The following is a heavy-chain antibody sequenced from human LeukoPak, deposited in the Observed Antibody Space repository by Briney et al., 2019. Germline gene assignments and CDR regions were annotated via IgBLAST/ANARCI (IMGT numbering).Heavy chain of an antibody. J-gene: IGHJ2*01. D-gene: IGHD5-18*01. CDR1: GGSISSYY. Sequence: SETLSLTCTVPGGSISSYYWSWIRQPPGKGLEWIGYIYYSGSTNYNPSLKSRVTISVDTSKNQFSLKLSSVTAADTAVYYCARVKDTAMESYRYFDLWGRGTLVTVSS. V-gene: IGHV4-59*01. CDR3: ARVKDTAMESYRYFDL. CDR2: IYYSGST.